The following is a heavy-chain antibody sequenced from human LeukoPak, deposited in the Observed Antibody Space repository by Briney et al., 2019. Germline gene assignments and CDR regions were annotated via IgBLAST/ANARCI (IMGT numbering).Heavy chain of an antibody. CDR3: AKDNRRHYTSGPNPDSLH. CDR1: GFIFNNYA. CDR2: ISWNSGSI. D-gene: IGHD6-19*01. Sequence: GGSLRLSCAGSGFIFNNYAMHWVRQPPGKGLEWVSGISWNSGSIDYADSVKGRFTISRNNAKNSLYLQMNSLRVEDTAFYYCAKDNRRHYTSGPNPDSLHWGQGALVTVSS. J-gene: IGHJ4*02. V-gene: IGHV3-9*01.